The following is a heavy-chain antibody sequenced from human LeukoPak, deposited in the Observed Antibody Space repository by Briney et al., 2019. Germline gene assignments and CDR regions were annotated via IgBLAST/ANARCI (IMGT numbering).Heavy chain of an antibody. D-gene: IGHD3-9*01. Sequence: SETLSLTCTVSGGSISSSSYSWGWIRQPPGKGLQWIGNNYYTGSTFYNPSLKSRVTISLDTSKHQFSLKLTSVTAADTAVYYCAREWDTSSFDPRASGDYWGQGTPVTVSS. CDR1: GGSISSSSYS. CDR3: AREWDTSSFDPRASGDY. V-gene: IGHV4-39*07. CDR2: NYYTGST. J-gene: IGHJ4*02.